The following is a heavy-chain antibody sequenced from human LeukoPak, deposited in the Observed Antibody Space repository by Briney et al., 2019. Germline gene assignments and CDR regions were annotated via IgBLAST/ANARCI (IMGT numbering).Heavy chain of an antibody. V-gene: IGHV3-7*01. Sequence: GGSLRLSCAASGFTFSSYWMSWVRQAPGKGLEWVANIKQDGSEKYYVDSVKGRFIISRDNAKNSLYLQMNSLRAEDTAVYYCASIPLEGAFDIWGQGTMVTVSS. J-gene: IGHJ3*02. CDR1: GFTFSSYW. D-gene: IGHD1-1*01. CDR3: ASIPLEGAFDI. CDR2: IKQDGSEK.